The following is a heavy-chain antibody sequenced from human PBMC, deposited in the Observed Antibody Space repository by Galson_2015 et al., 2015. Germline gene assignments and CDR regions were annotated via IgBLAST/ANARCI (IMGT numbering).Heavy chain of an antibody. J-gene: IGHJ6*02. Sequence: SLRLSCAASRFTFSSYALHWVRQAPGKGLEWVVIISYDGNNKYYADSVKGRFAISRDNSRNTLYLQMNSLRAEDTAVYCCARDLSDIVVLPAAAGYYSMDVWGQGTTVTVSS. V-gene: IGHV3-30*09. CDR1: RFTFSSYA. D-gene: IGHD2-2*01. CDR2: ISYDGNNK. CDR3: ARDLSDIVVLPAAAGYYSMDV.